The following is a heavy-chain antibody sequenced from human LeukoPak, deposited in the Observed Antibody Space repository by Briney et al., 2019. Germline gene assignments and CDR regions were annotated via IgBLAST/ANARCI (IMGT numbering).Heavy chain of an antibody. J-gene: IGHJ6*02. CDR1: GGSFSGYY. CDR3: ARTRAVNYYYDMDV. Sequence: PSETLSLTCAVYGGSFSGYYWSWIRQPPGKGLEWIGYIYYSGSTNYNPSLKSRVTISVDTSKNQFSLKLSSVTAADTAVYYCARTRAVNYYYDMDVWGQGTTVTVSS. CDR2: IYYSGST. D-gene: IGHD4-17*01. V-gene: IGHV4-59*01.